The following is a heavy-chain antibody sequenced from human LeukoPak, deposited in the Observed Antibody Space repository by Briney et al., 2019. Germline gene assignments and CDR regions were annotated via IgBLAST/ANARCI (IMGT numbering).Heavy chain of an antibody. CDR1: GDSISNYY. V-gene: IGHV4-59*12. CDR3: ARDRSVTGYWYFDL. J-gene: IGHJ2*01. CDR2: LYPSRGT. D-gene: IGHD6-19*01. Sequence: SETLSLTCTVSGDSISNYYWSWIRQPPGKGLEWIGYLYPSRGTFYNPSLRSRVSILVDRSKNQFSLNLNSVTAADTAVYYCARDRSVTGYWYFDLWGPGTLVTVSS.